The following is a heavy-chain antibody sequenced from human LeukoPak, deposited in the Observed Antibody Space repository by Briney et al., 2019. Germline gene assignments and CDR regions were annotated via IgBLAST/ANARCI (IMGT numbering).Heavy chain of an antibody. D-gene: IGHD3-22*01. V-gene: IGHV4-31*03. CDR1: GRSISSGGYY. CDR3: VRVAEYYYDSSGYYYHFDY. J-gene: IGHJ4*02. CDR2: IYYSGST. Sequence: SETLSLTCTVSGRSISSGGYYWSWIRQHPGKGVGWIGYIYYSGSTYYNPSLKSRVTISVDTSKNQFSLKLSSVTAADTAVYYCVRVAEYYYDSSGYYYHFDYWGQGTLVTVSS.